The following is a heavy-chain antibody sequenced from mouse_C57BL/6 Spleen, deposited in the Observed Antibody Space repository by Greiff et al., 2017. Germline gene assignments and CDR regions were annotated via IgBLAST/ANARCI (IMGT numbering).Heavy chain of an antibody. CDR1: GYSITSGCY. J-gene: IGHJ4*01. D-gene: IGHD4-1*01. V-gene: IGHV3-6*01. CDR2: ISYDGSN. Sequence: EVKLQQSGPGLVKPSQSLSLTCSVTGYSITSGCYWNWIRQFPGNKLEWKGNISYDGSNNYNPSLKKRISITRDTSKNQFFLKLNSVTAEDSAPYYCARVGDVYAMDYWGQGTSVTVSS. CDR3: ARVGDVYAMDY.